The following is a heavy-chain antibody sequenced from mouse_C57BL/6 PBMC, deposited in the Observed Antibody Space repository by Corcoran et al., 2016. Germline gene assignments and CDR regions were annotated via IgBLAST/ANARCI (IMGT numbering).Heavy chain of an antibody. D-gene: IGHD1-1*01. CDR1: GYAFSSYW. Sequence: QVQLQQSGAELVKPGASVKISCKASGYAFSSYWMNWVKQRPGKGLEWIGQIYPGDGDTNYNGKFKGKATLTADKSSSTAYMQLSSLTSEDSAVYFCARGITTVVAKGYVDVWGTGTTVTVSS. J-gene: IGHJ1*03. CDR3: ARGITTVVAKGYVDV. V-gene: IGHV1-80*01. CDR2: IYPGDGDT.